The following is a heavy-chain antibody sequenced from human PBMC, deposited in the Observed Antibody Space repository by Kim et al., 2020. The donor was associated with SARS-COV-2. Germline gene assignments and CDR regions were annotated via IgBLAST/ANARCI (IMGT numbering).Heavy chain of an antibody. CDR3: AIPDIVVVPAAKGTAFDI. Sequence: ASVKVSCKASGYTFTSYAMNWVRQAPGQGLEWMGWINTNTGNPTYAQGFTGRFVFSLDTSVSTAYLQISSLNAEDTAVYYCAIPDIVVVPAAKGTAFDIWGQGTMVTVSS. CDR2: INTNTGNP. V-gene: IGHV7-4-1*02. D-gene: IGHD2-2*01. CDR1: GYTFTSYA. J-gene: IGHJ3*02.